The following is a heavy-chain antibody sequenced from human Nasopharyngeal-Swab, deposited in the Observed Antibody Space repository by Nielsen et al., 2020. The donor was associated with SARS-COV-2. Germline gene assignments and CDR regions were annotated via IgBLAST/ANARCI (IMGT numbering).Heavy chain of an antibody. J-gene: IGHJ5*02. CDR2: IYWDDDK. D-gene: IGHD3-10*01. V-gene: IGHV2-5*02. Sequence: WIRQPPGKALEWLALIYWDDDKRYSPSLKSRLTITKDTSKNQVVLTMTNMDPVDTATYYCAHSIGSGSCYRRTVWFDPWGQGTLVTVSS. CDR3: AHSIGSGSCYRRTVWFDP.